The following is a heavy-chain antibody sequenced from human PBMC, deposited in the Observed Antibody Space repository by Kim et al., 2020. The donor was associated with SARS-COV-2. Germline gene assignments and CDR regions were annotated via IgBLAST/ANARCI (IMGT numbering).Heavy chain of an antibody. D-gene: IGHD1-26*01. J-gene: IGHJ4*02. Sequence: ADSVKGRFTISRDNAKNSLYLQMNSLRDEDTAVYYCARDRRGSYYRAFDYWGQGTLVTVSS. V-gene: IGHV3-48*02. CDR3: ARDRRGSYYRAFDY.